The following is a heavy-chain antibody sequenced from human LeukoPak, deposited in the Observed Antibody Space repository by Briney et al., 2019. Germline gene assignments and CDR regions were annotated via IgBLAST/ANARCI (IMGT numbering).Heavy chain of an antibody. CDR2: IYYSGST. V-gene: IGHV4-30-4*01. D-gene: IGHD5-12*01. CDR1: GGSISSGDYY. Sequence: PSETLSLTCTVSGGSISSGDYYWSWIRQPPGKGLEWIGYIYYSGSTYYNPSLKSRVTISVDTSKNQFPLKPSSVTAADTAVYYCASGGWLRSQLDYWGQGTLVTVSS. CDR3: ASGGWLRSQLDY. J-gene: IGHJ4*02.